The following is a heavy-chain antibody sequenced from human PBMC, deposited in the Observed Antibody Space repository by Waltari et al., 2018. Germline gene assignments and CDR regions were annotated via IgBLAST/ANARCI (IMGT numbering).Heavy chain of an antibody. CDR1: GGTFSSYA. V-gene: IGHV1-69*08. Sequence: QVQLVQSGAEVKKPGSSVKVSCKASGGTFSSYAISWVRQAPGQGLEWMGRIIPIFGTANYAQKFQGRFTITAYKSTSTAYMELSSLRSEDTAVYYCASDRAVYSGTKGGAFDIWGQGTMVTVSS. CDR3: ASDRAVYSGTKGGAFDI. D-gene: IGHD1-26*01. J-gene: IGHJ3*02. CDR2: IIPIFGTA.